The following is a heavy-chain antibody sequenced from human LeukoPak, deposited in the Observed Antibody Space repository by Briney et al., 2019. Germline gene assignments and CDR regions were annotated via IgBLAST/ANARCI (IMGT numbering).Heavy chain of an antibody. CDR1: GFMFNNYW. CDR3: ATCPTDKYDDDHADY. CDR2: IKEDGSEK. Sequence: GGSLRLSCAASGFMFNNYWMSWVRQAPGKGLEWVANIKEDGSEKYYVDSVKGRFTISRDNVKNLLYLQMNSLRAEDTAVYYCATCPTDKYDDDHADYWGKGSLVTVSS. V-gene: IGHV3-7*01. J-gene: IGHJ4*02. D-gene: IGHD3-3*01.